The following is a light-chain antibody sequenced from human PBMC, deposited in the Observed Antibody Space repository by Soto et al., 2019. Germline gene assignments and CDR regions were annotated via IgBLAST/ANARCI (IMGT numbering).Light chain of an antibody. CDR1: QSVSSN. Sequence: EVVMTQSPATLSVSPGERATLSCRASQSVSSNLAWYQQNRGQAPRLLIYGASTRATVVPARFSGSGSGTEFTLTISSLQSEDFAVYYCQQYINWPRTFGQGSKVEIK. V-gene: IGKV3-15*01. CDR2: GAS. CDR3: QQYINWPRT. J-gene: IGKJ1*01.